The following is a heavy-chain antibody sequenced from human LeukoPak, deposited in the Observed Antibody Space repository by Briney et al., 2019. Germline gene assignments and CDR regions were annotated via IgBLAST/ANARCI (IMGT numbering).Heavy chain of an antibody. Sequence: GGSLRLSCAASGFTVSINYMSWVRQAPGKGLEWVSVIYSGGSTYYADSVKGRFTISRDNSKNTLYLQMNSLRAEDTAVYYCARDRVDTAMVTWYYGMDVWGQGTTVTVSS. CDR2: IYSGGST. CDR1: GFTVSINY. V-gene: IGHV3-53*01. D-gene: IGHD5-18*01. J-gene: IGHJ6*02. CDR3: ARDRVDTAMVTWYYGMDV.